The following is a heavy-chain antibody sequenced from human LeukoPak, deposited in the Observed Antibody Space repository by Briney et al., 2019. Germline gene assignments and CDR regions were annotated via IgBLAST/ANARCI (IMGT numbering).Heavy chain of an antibody. J-gene: IGHJ4*02. V-gene: IGHV3-21*01. Sequence: GGSLRLFFAASGFTFSSYSMNWVRQAPGKGLEWDSSISGSSSYIYYADSVKGRFTISRDNAKNSLYLQMNSLRAEDTAVYYCARGYWSVGSRYMLDYWGQGNPVIVSS. D-gene: IGHD2-15*01. CDR2: ISGSSSYI. CDR1: GFTFSSYS. CDR3: ARGYWSVGSRYMLDY.